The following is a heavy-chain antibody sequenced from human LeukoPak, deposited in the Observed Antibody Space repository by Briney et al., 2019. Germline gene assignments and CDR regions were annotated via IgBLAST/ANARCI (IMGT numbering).Heavy chain of an antibody. CDR2: INPNSGGT. D-gene: IGHD6-6*01. CDR1: GYTFTSYY. CDR3: AHETRDEAARQFFDY. J-gene: IGHJ4*02. V-gene: IGHV1-2*02. Sequence: ASVKVSCKASGYTFTSYYMHWVRQAPGQGLEWMGWINPNSGGTNYAQKFQGRVTMTRDTSISTAYMELSRLRSDDTAVYYCAHETRDEAARQFFDYWGQGTLVTVSS.